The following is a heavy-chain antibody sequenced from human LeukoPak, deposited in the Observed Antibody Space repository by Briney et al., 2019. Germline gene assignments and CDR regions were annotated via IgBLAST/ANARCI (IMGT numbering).Heavy chain of an antibody. CDR3: ARGSQLLGFDAFDI. CDR1: GYTFTGYY. D-gene: IGHD2-2*01. CDR2: INPNSGGT. V-gene: IGHV1-2*02. J-gene: IGHJ3*02. Sequence: ASVKVSCKASGYTFTGYYMHWVRQAPGQGLEWMGWINPNSGGTNYAQKFQGRVAMTRDTSISTAYMELSRLRSDDTAVYYCARGSQLLGFDAFDIWGQGTMVTVSS.